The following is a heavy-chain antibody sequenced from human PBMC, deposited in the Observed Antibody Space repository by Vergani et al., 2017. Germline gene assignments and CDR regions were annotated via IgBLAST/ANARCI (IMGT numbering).Heavy chain of an antibody. CDR1: GYTFTSYY. J-gene: IGHJ6*02. Sequence: QVQLVQSGAEVKKPGASVKVSCKASGYTFTSYYLHWVRQAPGQGLEWMGIINPSGGSTSYAQKFQGRVTMTRDTSTSTVYMELSSLRSEDTAVYYCAREFPMNYGDPKSYYYGMDVWGQGTTVTVSS. D-gene: IGHD4-17*01. V-gene: IGHV1-46*01. CDR2: INPSGGST. CDR3: AREFPMNYGDPKSYYYGMDV.